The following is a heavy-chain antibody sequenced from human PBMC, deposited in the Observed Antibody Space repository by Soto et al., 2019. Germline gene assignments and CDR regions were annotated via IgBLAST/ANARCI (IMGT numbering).Heavy chain of an antibody. CDR3: ARDSHAHFDY. V-gene: IGHV3-7*01. CDR1: GFTFSNYW. Sequence: PGGSLRLSCAASGFTFSNYWMSWVRQAPGRGLEWVASIKQDGGEKYYVDSVKGRFTISKDNAKNSLHLQLNSLRAGDTAVYYCARDSHAHFDYWGQGTLVTVSS. CDR2: IKQDGGEK. J-gene: IGHJ4*02.